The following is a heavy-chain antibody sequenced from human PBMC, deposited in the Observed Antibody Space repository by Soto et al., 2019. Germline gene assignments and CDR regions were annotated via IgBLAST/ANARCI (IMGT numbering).Heavy chain of an antibody. Sequence: QVQLVQSGAEVKKPGSSVKVSCKASGGTFSSYAISWVRQAPGQGLEWMGGIIPIFGTANYAQKFQGRDKITADEATSTAYVELSSVRSEDTAVYYCAREGSGYSGYGVWGQGTLVTVSS. D-gene: IGHD5-12*01. CDR3: AREGSGYSGYGV. J-gene: IGHJ4*02. V-gene: IGHV1-69*12. CDR2: IIPIFGTA. CDR1: GGTFSSYA.